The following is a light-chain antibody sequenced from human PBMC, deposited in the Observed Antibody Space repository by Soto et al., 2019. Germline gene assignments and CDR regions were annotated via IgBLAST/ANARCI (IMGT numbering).Light chain of an antibody. Sequence: EIVLTQAPGTPATSPGERASLFFXXMKDVSSSYLAWYQQKPGQAPRVLIYGASSRATGIPDRFSGSGFGTDFTLTMSRLETEDFAVYYCQKYGRSRITLGQGTRLEIK. CDR1: KDVSSSY. J-gene: IGKJ5*01. CDR3: QKYGRSRIT. V-gene: IGKV3-20*01. CDR2: GAS.